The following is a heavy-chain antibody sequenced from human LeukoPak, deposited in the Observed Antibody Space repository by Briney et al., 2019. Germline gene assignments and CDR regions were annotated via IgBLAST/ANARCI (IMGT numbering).Heavy chain of an antibody. Sequence: SETLSLTCAVYGGSFSGYYWSWIRQPPGKGLEWIGEINHSGSTYYNPSLKSRVTISVHTPHNQFSLKLSAVPAADTAVYYCARQPIYGDYPTYYFDYWGQGTLVTVSS. CDR3: ARQPIYGDYPTYYFDY. CDR2: INHSGST. V-gene: IGHV4-34*01. D-gene: IGHD4-17*01. J-gene: IGHJ4*02. CDR1: GGSFSGYY.